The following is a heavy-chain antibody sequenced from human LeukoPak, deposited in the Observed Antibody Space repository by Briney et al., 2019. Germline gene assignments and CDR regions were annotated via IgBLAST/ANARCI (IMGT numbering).Heavy chain of an antibody. J-gene: IGHJ4*02. CDR3: AKQSYARSLGE. CDR2: TNSGGSST. V-gene: IGHV3-23*01. Sequence: GGSLRLSCATSGCPFSDFSMSWVRQAPGKGLEWISTTNSGGSSTDYAESVKGRFTISRDNSKNTLYLQMSSLRVEDTAMYYCAKQSYARSLGEGGPGTLVTVSS. CDR1: GCPFSDFS. D-gene: IGHD2-8*01.